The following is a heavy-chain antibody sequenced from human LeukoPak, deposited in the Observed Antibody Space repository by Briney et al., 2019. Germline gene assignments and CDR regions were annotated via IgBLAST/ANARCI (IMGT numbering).Heavy chain of an antibody. CDR1: GYTFTDYG. D-gene: IGHD3/OR15-3a*01. V-gene: IGHV1-18*01. J-gene: IGHJ4*02. CDR2: ISPKNGNT. Sequence: ASVKVSCKTSGYTFTDYGISWVRQAPRQGLEWIGWISPKNGNTNSAQKVQGRVTMTTDRSTNTGYMELRSLTSDDTAVYYYARGADWLLFDSWGQGTLVTVSS. CDR3: ARGADWLLFDS.